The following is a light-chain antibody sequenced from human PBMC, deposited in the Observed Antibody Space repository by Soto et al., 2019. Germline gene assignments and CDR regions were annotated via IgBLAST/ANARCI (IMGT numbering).Light chain of an antibody. CDR1: QSVSDK. CDR2: DTV. J-gene: IGKJ5*01. V-gene: IGKV3-11*01. CDR3: QQRTNWPI. Sequence: EIMMTPSPDTLSVSPGERATLSCRASQSVSDKVAWYQQTSGQPPKLLIYDTVSRAAGVPGRFSGSGSGTEFTLTISSLEPEDFAVYYCQQRTNWPIFGQGTRLEIK.